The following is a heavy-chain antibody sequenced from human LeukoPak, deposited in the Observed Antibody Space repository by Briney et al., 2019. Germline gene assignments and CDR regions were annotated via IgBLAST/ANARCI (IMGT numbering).Heavy chain of an antibody. CDR2: ISWNSGSI. CDR3: AKRIDIAVVPEAATHQAFDV. CDR1: GFTFDDYA. D-gene: IGHD2-2*01. V-gene: IGHV3-9*01. J-gene: IGHJ3*01. Sequence: GGSLRLSCAASGFTFDDYAMHWVRQAPGKGLEWVSGISWNSGSIGYADSVKGRFTISRDNAKNSLYLQMNSLRVDDTAVYYCAKRIDIAVVPEAATHQAFDVWGQGTMVTVSS.